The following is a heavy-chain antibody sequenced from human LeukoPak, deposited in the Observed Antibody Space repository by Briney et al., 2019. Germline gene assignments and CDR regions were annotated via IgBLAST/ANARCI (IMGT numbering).Heavy chain of an antibody. J-gene: IGHJ4*02. V-gene: IGHV3-48*03. CDR2: ISSSGSTI. CDR3: ARDWYYYDSSGYFALDY. Sequence: GGSLRLSCAASGFTFSSYEMNWVRQAPGKGLEWVSYISSSGSTIYYADSVKGRFTISRDNAKNSLYLQMNSLRAEDTAVYYCARDWYYYDSSGYFALDYWGQGTLVTVSS. CDR1: GFTFSSYE. D-gene: IGHD3-22*01.